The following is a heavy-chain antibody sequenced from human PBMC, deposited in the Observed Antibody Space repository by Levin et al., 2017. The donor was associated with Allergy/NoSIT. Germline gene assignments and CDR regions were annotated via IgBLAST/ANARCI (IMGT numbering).Heavy chain of an antibody. CDR1: GFTFSSYG. D-gene: IGHD6-19*01. J-gene: IGHJ4*02. CDR2: IWYDGSNK. CDR3: ARGQWLAFDY. Sequence: GESLKISCAASGFTFSSYGMHWVRQAPGKGLEWVAVIWYDGSNKYYADSVKGRFTISRDNSKNTLYLQMNSLRAEDTAVYYCARGQWLAFDYWGQGTLVTVSS. V-gene: IGHV3-33*01.